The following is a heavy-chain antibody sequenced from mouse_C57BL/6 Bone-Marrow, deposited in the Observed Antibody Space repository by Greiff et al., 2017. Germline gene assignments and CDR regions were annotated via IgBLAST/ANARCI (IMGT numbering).Heavy chain of an antibody. CDR2: ISYSGST. J-gene: IGHJ1*03. D-gene: IGHD1-1*01. V-gene: IGHV3-8*01. Sequence: EVKLMESGPGLAKPSQTLSLTFSVPGYSITSDYWNWVRKFPGNKLEYMGYISYSGSTYYNPSHKSRISITRDKSKNQYYLQLNSVTTEDTATYYCARYDYYGSSWGFDVWGTGTTVTVSS. CDR3: ARYDYYGSSWGFDV. CDR1: GYSITSDY.